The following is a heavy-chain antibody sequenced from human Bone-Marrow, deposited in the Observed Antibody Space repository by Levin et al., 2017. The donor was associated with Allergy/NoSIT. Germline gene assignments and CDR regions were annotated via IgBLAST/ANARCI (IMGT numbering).Heavy chain of an antibody. CDR1: GGSITSYY. J-gene: IGHJ6*03. CDR3: ARATPSGGNSYYYYYLDV. CDR2: IYYSGST. D-gene: IGHD2-8*02. V-gene: IGHV4-59*01. Sequence: SETLSLTCTVSGGSITSYYWTWIRQSPEKRLEWIGYIYYSGSTNYNPSLKTRVTMSVDTSKNLFSLNLRSVTAADSAVYYCARATPSGGNSYYYYYLDVWGKGTTVTVSS.